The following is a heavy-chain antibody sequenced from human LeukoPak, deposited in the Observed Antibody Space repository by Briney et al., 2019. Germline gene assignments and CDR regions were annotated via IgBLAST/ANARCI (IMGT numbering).Heavy chain of an antibody. Sequence: GGSLRLSCAASGFTFSSYAMSWVRQAPGKGLEWVSGISWNSGTISYADSVKGRFTISRDNAKNSLYLQMNSLRAEDMALYYCAKGGGATNYYYMDVWGKGTTVTVSS. J-gene: IGHJ6*03. V-gene: IGHV3-9*03. CDR2: ISWNSGTI. D-gene: IGHD5-24*01. CDR3: AKGGGATNYYYMDV. CDR1: GFTFSSYA.